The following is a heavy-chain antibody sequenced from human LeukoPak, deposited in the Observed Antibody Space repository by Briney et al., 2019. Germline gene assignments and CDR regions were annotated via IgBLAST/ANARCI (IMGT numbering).Heavy chain of an antibody. CDR3: ARGTFYDIFTGYTFDY. Sequence: PGRSLRLSCTTSGFTFGDHAMSWVRQAPGKGLEWVAFVRNKANGGTTDYAASVKGRFTISRDDSKSIAYLQMNSMKTEDTAMYYRARGTFYDIFTGYTFDYWGQGTLVTVSS. CDR1: GFTFGDHA. CDR2: VRNKANGGTT. V-gene: IGHV3-49*04. D-gene: IGHD3-9*01. J-gene: IGHJ4*02.